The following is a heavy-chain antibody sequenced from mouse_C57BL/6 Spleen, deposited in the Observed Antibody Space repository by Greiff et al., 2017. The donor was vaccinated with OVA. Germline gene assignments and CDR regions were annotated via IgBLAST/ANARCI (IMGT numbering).Heavy chain of an antibody. V-gene: IGHV1-63*01. J-gene: IGHJ3*01. CDR3: ARGDYSNYGWFAY. D-gene: IGHD2-5*01. CDR2: IYPGGGYT. CDR1: GYTFTNYW. Sequence: QVQLQQSGAELVRPGTSVKMSCTASGYTFTNYWIGWAKQRPGHGLEWIGDIYPGGGYTNYNEKFKGKATLTADKSSSTAYLQFSSLTSEDSAVYCCARGDYSNYGWFAYWGQGTLVTVSA.